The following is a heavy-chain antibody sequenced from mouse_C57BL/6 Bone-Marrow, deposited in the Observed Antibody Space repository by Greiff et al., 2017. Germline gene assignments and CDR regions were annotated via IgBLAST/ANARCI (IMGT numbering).Heavy chain of an antibody. Sequence: EVKLVESGGGLVQSGRSLRLSCATSGFTFSDFYMEWVRQAPGKGLEWISASRNKANDYTTDYSASVKGRFIVSRDTSQSILYLQMNALRAEDTAIYYGTRDALGTWYIDVWGTGTTVTVSS. D-gene: IGHD4-1*01. J-gene: IGHJ1*03. CDR1: GFTFSDFY. V-gene: IGHV7-1*01. CDR2: SRNKANDYTT. CDR3: TRDALGTWYIDV.